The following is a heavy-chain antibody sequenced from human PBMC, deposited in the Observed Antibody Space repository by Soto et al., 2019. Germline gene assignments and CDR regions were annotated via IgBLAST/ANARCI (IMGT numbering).Heavy chain of an antibody. CDR3: ARDKDFGDYTFDL. Sequence: PGGSLRLSCAVSGLDVKSIYMCWLRRSPGKGLEWVAGLYTFGEGYYADFAAGRFTIARHESENTLLLEMIDLKIEDTAIYYCARDKDFGDYTFDLWGQGTLVTVSS. D-gene: IGHD4-17*01. CDR1: GLDVKSIY. J-gene: IGHJ4*02. V-gene: IGHV3-53*01. CDR2: LYTFGEG.